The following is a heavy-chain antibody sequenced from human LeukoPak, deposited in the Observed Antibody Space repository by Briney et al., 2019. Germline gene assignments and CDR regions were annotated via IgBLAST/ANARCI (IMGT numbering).Heavy chain of an antibody. Sequence: PSETLSLTCTVSDDSISDYYWGWIRQPPGKGLEWIGYFHNSGTSTYNPSLKSRVTISADTSKNQFSLKLNSLTTADTAVYYCARGSILTGFLWGPGTLVTVSS. CDR2: FHNSGTS. J-gene: IGHJ4*02. CDR3: ARGSILTGFL. CDR1: DDSISDYY. D-gene: IGHD3-9*01. V-gene: IGHV4-59*01.